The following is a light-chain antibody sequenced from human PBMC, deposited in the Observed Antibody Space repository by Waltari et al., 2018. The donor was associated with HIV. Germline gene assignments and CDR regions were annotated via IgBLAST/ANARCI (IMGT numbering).Light chain of an antibody. CDR3: QQFSTYPPT. Sequence: DIQLTQSPSFLSASVGDRVTITCRATRAINTYLAWYQQTPGEPPKLLIYAASTLQTGVPSRFSGSGSGTEFTLTIASLQPEDFATYYCQQFSTYPPTFGGGTKVE. J-gene: IGKJ4*01. CDR1: RAINTY. V-gene: IGKV1-9*01. CDR2: AAS.